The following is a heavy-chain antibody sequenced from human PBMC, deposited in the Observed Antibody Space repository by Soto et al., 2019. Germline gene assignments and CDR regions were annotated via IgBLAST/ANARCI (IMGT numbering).Heavy chain of an antibody. J-gene: IGHJ4*02. CDR2: IKSKTDGGTT. Sequence: SVSNAWMNWVRQAPGKGLEWVGRIKSKTDGGTTDYAAPVKGRFTISRDDSKNTLYLHMNSLKTEDTAMYYCTTYSSWKAFWGQGTLVTVSS. D-gene: IGHD6-6*01. V-gene: IGHV3-15*07. CDR1: SVSNAW. CDR3: TTYSSWKAF.